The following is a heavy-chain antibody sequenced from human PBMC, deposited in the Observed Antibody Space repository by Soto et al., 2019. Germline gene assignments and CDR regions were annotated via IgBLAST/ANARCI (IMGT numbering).Heavy chain of an antibody. D-gene: IGHD2-21*02. CDR1: AGSISNYY. V-gene: IGHV4-59*01. Sequence: QVHLQESGPGLVKPSETLSLTCTVSAGSISNYYWSWIRQPPGKGLEWIGYIYYTGSTNYNTSLKSRVTISVDTSKNQLSLKLTSVTAADSAVYYCARDSGGYCLDVWGQGTMVTVSS. J-gene: IGHJ3*01. CDR3: ARDSGGYCLDV. CDR2: IYYTGST.